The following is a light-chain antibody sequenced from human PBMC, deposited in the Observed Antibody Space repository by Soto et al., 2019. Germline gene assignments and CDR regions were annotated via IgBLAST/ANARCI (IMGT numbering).Light chain of an antibody. J-gene: IGKJ2*01. Sequence: DIQLTQSPSFLSASVGDRVTITCRASQGISSYLAWYQQKPGKAPKLLIYAASTLQSGVPSRFSGSGSGTEFTLTSSSLQPEDFAAYYCQQLNSYPLMYTFGQGTKLEIK. CDR2: AAS. CDR1: QGISSY. V-gene: IGKV1-9*01. CDR3: QQLNSYPLMYT.